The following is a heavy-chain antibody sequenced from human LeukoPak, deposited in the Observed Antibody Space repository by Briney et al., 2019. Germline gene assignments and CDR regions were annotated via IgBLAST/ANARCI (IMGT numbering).Heavy chain of an antibody. V-gene: IGHV3-30*04. CDR1: GFTFSSYA. CDR3: ARDKYSSGWYGGFDY. Sequence: PGRSLRLSCAASGFTFSSYAMHWVRQAPGKGLEWVAVISYDGSNKYYADSVKGRFTISRDNSKNTLYLQMNSLRAEDTAVYYCARDKYSSGWYGGFDYWGQGTLVTVSS. CDR2: ISYDGSNK. D-gene: IGHD6-19*01. J-gene: IGHJ4*02.